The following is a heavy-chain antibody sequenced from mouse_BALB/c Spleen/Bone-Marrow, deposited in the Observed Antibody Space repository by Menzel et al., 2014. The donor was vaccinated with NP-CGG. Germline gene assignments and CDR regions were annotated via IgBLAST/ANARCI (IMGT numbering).Heavy chain of an antibody. CDR1: GYTFTDYE. CDR2: IDPETGGT. CDR3: TRWDGNYSWFAY. J-gene: IGHJ3*01. D-gene: IGHD2-1*01. V-gene: IGHV1-15*01. Sequence: VQLQQSGAELVRPGASVTLSCKASGYTFTDYEMHWVKQTPVHGLEWIGAIDPETGGTAYNQKFKGKATLTADKSSSTAYMELRSLTSEDSAVYYCTRWDGNYSWFAYWGQGTLVTVSA.